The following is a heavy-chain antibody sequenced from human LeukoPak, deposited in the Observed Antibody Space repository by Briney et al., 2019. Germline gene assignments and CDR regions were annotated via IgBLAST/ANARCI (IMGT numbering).Heavy chain of an antibody. Sequence: GRSLRLSCAASGFTFSSYLMHCVRQAPGKGLEWLAVISYDGSNKYYADSVKGRFPISRDNSKNTLWLQMNSLRAKDTAAYYCARDPHTVGGYYFDYWGQGILVTVSS. CDR3: ARDPHTVGGYYFDY. D-gene: IGHD1-26*01. J-gene: IGHJ4*02. CDR1: GFTFSSYL. V-gene: IGHV3-30*04. CDR2: ISYDGSNK.